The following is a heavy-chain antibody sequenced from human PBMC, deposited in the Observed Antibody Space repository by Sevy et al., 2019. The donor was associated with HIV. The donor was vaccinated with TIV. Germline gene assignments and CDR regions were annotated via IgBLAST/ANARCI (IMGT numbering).Heavy chain of an antibody. CDR2: IYYSGST. D-gene: IGHD3-22*01. Sequence: SDTLSLTCTVSGGSISSGGYYWSWIRQHPGKGLEWIGYIYYSGSTYYNPSLKSRVTISVDTSKNQFSLKLSSVTAADTAVYYCASRAPITMIVVGNAFDIWGQGTMVTVSS. CDR1: GGSISSGGYY. J-gene: IGHJ3*02. V-gene: IGHV4-31*03. CDR3: ASRAPITMIVVGNAFDI.